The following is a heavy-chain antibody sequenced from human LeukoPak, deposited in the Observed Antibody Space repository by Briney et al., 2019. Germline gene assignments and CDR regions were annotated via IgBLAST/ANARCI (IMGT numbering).Heavy chain of an antibody. CDR1: GGSFSGYY. CDR3: ARETPNYCSSTSCYTGWFDP. CDR2: INHSGST. Sequence: KPSETLSLTCAVYGGSFSGYYWSWIRQPPGKGLEWIGEINHSGSTNYNPPLKSRVTISVDTSKNQFSLKLSSVTAADTAVYYCARETPNYCSSTSCYTGWFDPWGQGTLVTVSS. V-gene: IGHV4-34*01. J-gene: IGHJ5*02. D-gene: IGHD2-2*02.